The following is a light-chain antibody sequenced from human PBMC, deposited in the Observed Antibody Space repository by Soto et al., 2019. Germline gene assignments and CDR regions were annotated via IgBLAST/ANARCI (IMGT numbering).Light chain of an antibody. Sequence: EIVLTQSPATLSLSPGERATLSSSASQSVRRYLAWYQQKPGQAPRLLIYDASNRATGIPARFSGSGSGTDFTLTISSIEPEDFAVYYCQQRSNWPPITFGQGTRLEIK. J-gene: IGKJ5*01. CDR1: QSVRRY. CDR3: QQRSNWPPIT. CDR2: DAS. V-gene: IGKV3-11*01.